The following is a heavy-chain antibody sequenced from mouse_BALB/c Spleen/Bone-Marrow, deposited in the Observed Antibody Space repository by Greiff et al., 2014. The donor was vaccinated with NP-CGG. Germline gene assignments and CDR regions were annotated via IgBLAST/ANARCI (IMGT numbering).Heavy chain of an antibody. Sequence: EVQLQQSGPELVKPGASVKMSCKTSGYTFTEYTMHWVKQSHGESLQWIGGINPYNGGTTYNQKFKGKATSTVDKSSSTAYMELRSLTSEDSAVYYCARSLDGYYDYWGQGTTLTVSS. D-gene: IGHD2-3*01. V-gene: IGHV1-22*01. J-gene: IGHJ2*01. CDR1: GYTFTEYT. CDR2: INPYNGGT. CDR3: ARSLDGYYDY.